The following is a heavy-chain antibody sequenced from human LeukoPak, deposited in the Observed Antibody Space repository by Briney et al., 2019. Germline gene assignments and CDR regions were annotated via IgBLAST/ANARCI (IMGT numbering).Heavy chain of an antibody. Sequence: ASVKVSCKASGYTFTSYDINWVRQATGQGLEWMGWMNPNSGNTGYAQKFQGRVTMTRNTSISTAYMELSSLRSKDTAVYYCARAYYGSGSYWSPGWFDPWGQGTLVTVSS. CDR3: ARAYYGSGSYWSPGWFDP. V-gene: IGHV1-8*01. CDR2: MNPNSGNT. J-gene: IGHJ5*02. D-gene: IGHD3-10*01. CDR1: GYTFTSYD.